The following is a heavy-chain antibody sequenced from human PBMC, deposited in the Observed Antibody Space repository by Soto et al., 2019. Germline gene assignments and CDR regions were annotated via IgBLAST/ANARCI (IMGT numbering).Heavy chain of an antibody. J-gene: IGHJ5*01. V-gene: IGHV4-4*02. CDR3: ERELIAADGNNWFDS. Sequence: PSETLSLTCAVSGGSIRSSNWWSWVRQPPGKRLEWIGDIYHSGYTNYNPSLKRRVVISVDEAKNQFSLNLTSVTAADTAVYYCERELIAADGNNWFDSWGQGILVTVSS. CDR2: IYHSGYT. CDR1: GGSIRSSNW. D-gene: IGHD6-13*01.